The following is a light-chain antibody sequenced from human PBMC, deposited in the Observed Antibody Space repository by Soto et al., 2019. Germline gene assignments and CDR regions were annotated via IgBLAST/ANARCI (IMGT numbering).Light chain of an antibody. Sequence: QSVLTQPASVSGSPGQSITISCTGSSSDVGGYDYVSWYQQHPGKAPKLVLYGVNNRPSGVSNRFSGSKSGNTASLTISGLRAEDEAEYYCSSSTTSITHHVFGAGTKVTV. CDR1: SSDVGGYDY. CDR2: GVN. V-gene: IGLV2-14*01. CDR3: SSSTTSITHHV. J-gene: IGLJ1*01.